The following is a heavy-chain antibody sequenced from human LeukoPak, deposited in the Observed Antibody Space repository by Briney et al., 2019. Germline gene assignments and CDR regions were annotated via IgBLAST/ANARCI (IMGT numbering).Heavy chain of an antibody. D-gene: IGHD2-2*01. CDR3: ARHVAATSRIDY. Sequence: SETLSLTCAVSGGSISSGSYSWSWIRQPPGKGLKWIGYIYHSGRTYYNPSLKSRVTISIDRSKNQFSLRLSSVTAADTAVYYCARHVAATSRIDYWGQGTLVTVSS. J-gene: IGHJ4*02. V-gene: IGHV4-30-2*01. CDR1: GGSISSGSYS. CDR2: IYHSGRT.